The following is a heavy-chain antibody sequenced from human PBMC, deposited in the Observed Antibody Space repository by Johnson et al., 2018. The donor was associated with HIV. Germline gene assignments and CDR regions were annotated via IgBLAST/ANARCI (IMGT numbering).Heavy chain of an antibody. CDR3: PRETNSAMAGDAFDI. Sequence: VQLVESGGGLVQPGGSLRLSCAASGFIFSSYWMHWVRQAPGKGLVWVSRINSDGSSTTYADSVKGRFTISRDNAKNTLYLQMNSLRVEDTAVYYCPRETNSAMAGDAFDIWGQGTMVTVSS. CDR1: GFIFSSYW. J-gene: IGHJ3*02. D-gene: IGHD5-18*01. CDR2: INSDGSST. V-gene: IGHV3-74*01.